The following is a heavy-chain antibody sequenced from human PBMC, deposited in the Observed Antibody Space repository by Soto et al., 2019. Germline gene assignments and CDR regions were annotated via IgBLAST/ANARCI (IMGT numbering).Heavy chain of an antibody. Sequence: QVQLVESGGGLVKPGGSLRLSCAASGFTFSDYYMSWIRQAPGKGLEWVSYISSSGSTIYYAESVKGRFTISRDNAKNSLYLQMNSLRAEDTAVYYCARRMTTETTRRDAFDIWGQGTMVTVSS. CDR1: GFTFSDYY. V-gene: IGHV3-11*01. CDR3: ARRMTTETTRRDAFDI. CDR2: ISSSGSTI. D-gene: IGHD4-17*01. J-gene: IGHJ3*02.